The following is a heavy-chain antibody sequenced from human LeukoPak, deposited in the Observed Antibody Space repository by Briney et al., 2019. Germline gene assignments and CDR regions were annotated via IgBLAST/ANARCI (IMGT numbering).Heavy chain of an antibody. J-gene: IGHJ6*03. V-gene: IGHV1-2*06. Sequence: ASVKVSCEASGYTFTGYYMHWVRQAPGQGLEWMGRINPNSGGTNYAQKFQGRVTMTRDTSISTAYMELSRLRSDDTAVYYCARDLGVVVPAATLGYYYYYYMDVWGKGTTVTVSS. CDR3: ARDLGVVVPAATLGYYYYYYMDV. D-gene: IGHD2-2*01. CDR2: INPNSGGT. CDR1: GYTFTGYY.